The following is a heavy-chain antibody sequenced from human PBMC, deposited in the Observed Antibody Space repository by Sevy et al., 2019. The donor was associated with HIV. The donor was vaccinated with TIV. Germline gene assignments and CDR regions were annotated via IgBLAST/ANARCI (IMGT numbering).Heavy chain of an antibody. CDR3: ARKTYNSAWNLFYFDY. J-gene: IGHJ4*02. D-gene: IGHD3-22*01. V-gene: IGHV3-7*01. CDR2: IKQDGSEK. Sequence: GGSLRLSCAASGVTFSVYWMSWVRQVPGKGLEWVANIKQDGSEKYYVDSVKGRFTISRDNAKNSLYLQMNSLRVEDTAVYYCARKTYNSAWNLFYFDYWGQGTLVTVSS. CDR1: GVTFSVYW.